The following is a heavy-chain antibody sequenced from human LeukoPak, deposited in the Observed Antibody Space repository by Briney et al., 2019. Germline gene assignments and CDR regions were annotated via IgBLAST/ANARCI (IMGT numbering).Heavy chain of an antibody. V-gene: IGHV4-30-4*08. CDR1: GGSISSGDYY. Sequence: SQTLSLTCTVSGGSISSGDYYWSWIRQPPGKGLEWIGEINHSGSTNYNPSLKSRVTISVDTSKNQFSLKLSSVTAADTAVYYCARGSDRRIVVPAATDYYYYGMDVWGQGTTVTVSS. J-gene: IGHJ6*02. D-gene: IGHD2-2*01. CDR3: ARGSDRRIVVPAATDYYYYGMDV. CDR2: INHSGST.